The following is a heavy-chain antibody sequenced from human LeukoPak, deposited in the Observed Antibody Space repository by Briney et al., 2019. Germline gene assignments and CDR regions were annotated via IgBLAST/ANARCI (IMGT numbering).Heavy chain of an antibody. CDR2: ISAYNGDT. D-gene: IGHD3-10*01. J-gene: IGHJ3*02. Sequence: ASVKVSRKTSGYIVGHNGIGWVRQAPGQGPEWMGWISAYNGDTNYAQSFQGRVTLTRDTSTSTVYMELRSLRSEDTAVYYCARSSFITMVRGVILDAFDIWGQGTMVTVSS. CDR3: ARSSFITMVRGVILDAFDI. V-gene: IGHV1-18*01. CDR1: GYIVGHNG.